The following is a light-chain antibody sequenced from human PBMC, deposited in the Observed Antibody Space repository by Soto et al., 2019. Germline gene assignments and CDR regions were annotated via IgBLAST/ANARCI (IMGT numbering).Light chain of an antibody. CDR3: QQYNTSPPGYT. CDR1: QSVSSTY. Sequence: IVLTQSPGTLSLSPGERVTLSCRASQSVSSTYLAWSQQKPGQAPRLLVYALSRRATGIPDRFTGSGSGTDFTLTISRLEPEDFAVYYCQQYNTSPPGYTFGQGTKLEIK. CDR2: ALS. J-gene: IGKJ2*01. V-gene: IGKV3-20*01.